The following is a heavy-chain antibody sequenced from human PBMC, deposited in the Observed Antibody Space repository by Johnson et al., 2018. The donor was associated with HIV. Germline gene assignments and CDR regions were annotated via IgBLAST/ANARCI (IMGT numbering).Heavy chain of an antibody. CDR2: INGDGSST. CDR3: ARAQLVPDDAFNL. CDR1: GFTVSSNY. Sequence: MLLVESGGGLVQPGGSLRLSCAASGFTVSSNYMSWVRQAPGKGLEWVSRINGDGSSTTYADSVKGRFTISRDNAKNTLYLQLNSLRDEDTAVYYCARAQLVPDDAFNLWGQGTMVTVSS. J-gene: IGHJ3*01. V-gene: IGHV3-74*02. D-gene: IGHD2-2*01.